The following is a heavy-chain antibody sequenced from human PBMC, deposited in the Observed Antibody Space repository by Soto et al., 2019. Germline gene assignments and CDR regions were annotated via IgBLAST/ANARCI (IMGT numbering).Heavy chain of an antibody. Sequence: SETLSLTCTVSGGSISSGDYYWSWIRQPPGKGLEWIGYIYYSGSTYYNPSLKSRVTISVDTSKNQFSLKLSSVTAADTAVYYCARVRDTAMVTSVYWGQGTLVTVSS. CDR1: GGSISSGDYY. J-gene: IGHJ1*01. CDR2: IYYSGST. D-gene: IGHD5-18*01. CDR3: ARVRDTAMVTSVY. V-gene: IGHV4-30-4*01.